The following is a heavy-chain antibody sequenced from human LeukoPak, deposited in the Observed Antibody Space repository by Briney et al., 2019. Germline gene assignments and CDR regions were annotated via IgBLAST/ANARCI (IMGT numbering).Heavy chain of an antibody. D-gene: IGHD1-26*01. V-gene: IGHV1-2*02. CDR2: INPNSGGT. CDR3: ATMGATNFDH. J-gene: IGHJ4*02. Sequence: SVNVSCNASGSTCTDYYMHWVRQAPGQGLEWLGWINPNSGGTSYAQKFQGRVTMTRDTSISTAYMEVSRLRSDDAAVYYCATMGATNFDHWGQGTLVTVSS. CDR1: GSTCTDYY.